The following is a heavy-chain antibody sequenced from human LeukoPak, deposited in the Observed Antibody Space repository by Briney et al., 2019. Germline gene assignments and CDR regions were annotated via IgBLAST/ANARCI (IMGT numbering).Heavy chain of an antibody. J-gene: IGHJ4*02. CDR2: ISYDGGNK. Sequence: AGGSLRLSCAASGFTFSSYDMHWVRQAPGKGQEWVAIISYDGGNKYYADSVKGRFTISRDNSKNTLFLQMNSLRAEDTAVYLCARSYQRYYFDYWGQGTLVTVSS. D-gene: IGHD1-14*01. CDR3: ARSYQRYYFDY. CDR1: GFTFSSYD. V-gene: IGHV3-30*03.